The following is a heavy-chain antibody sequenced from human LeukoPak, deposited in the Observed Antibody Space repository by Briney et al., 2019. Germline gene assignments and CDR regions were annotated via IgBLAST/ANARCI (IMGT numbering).Heavy chain of an antibody. D-gene: IGHD6-25*01. CDR2: ISSSGNTT. Sequence: GGSLRLSCAASGFTFTTYTMTWVRQAPGKGLEWFSYISSSGNTTYYADSVKGRFTISRDNSKNMLYLQMNSLGAEDTAVYYCARDSGGSKPYLFDYWGQGTLVTVSS. J-gene: IGHJ4*02. CDR1: GFTFTTYT. V-gene: IGHV3-23*01. CDR3: ARDSGGSKPYLFDY.